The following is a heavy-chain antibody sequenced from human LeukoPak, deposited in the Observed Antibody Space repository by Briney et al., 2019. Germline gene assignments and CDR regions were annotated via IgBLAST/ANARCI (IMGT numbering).Heavy chain of an antibody. D-gene: IGHD1-26*01. J-gene: IGHJ3*02. CDR3: ASTGATHGAFDI. Sequence: GGSLRLSCAASGFTFSSYSMDWVSQAPGKGLEWVSSISSSSSYIYYADSVKGRFTISRDNAKNSLYLQMNSLRAEDTAVYYCASTGATHGAFDIWGQGTMVTVSS. V-gene: IGHV3-21*01. CDR2: ISSSSSYI. CDR1: GFTFSSYS.